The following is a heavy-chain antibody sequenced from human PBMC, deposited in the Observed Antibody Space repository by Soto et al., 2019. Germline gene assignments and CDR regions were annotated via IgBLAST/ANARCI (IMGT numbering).Heavy chain of an antibody. J-gene: IGHJ3*02. CDR2: INTNTGHP. V-gene: IGHV7-4-1*01. Sequence: QVQLVQSGSELKKPGASVKVSCKASGYTFTSYAMNWVRQAPGQGLEWMGWINTNTGHPTYAQGFTGRFVYSLDTSVSTAYRQICSLKAEDTAVYYCARDMTTVTTTDAFDIWGQGTMVTVSS. CDR3: ARDMTTVTTTDAFDI. CDR1: GYTFTSYA. D-gene: IGHD4-17*01.